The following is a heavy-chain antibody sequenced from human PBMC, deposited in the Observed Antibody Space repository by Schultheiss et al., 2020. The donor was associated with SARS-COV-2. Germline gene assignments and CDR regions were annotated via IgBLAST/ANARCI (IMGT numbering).Heavy chain of an antibody. J-gene: IGHJ2*01. V-gene: IGHV4-34*01. Sequence: SETLSLTCAVYGGSFSGYYWSWIRQPPGKGLEWIGEINHSGSTNYNPSLKSRVTISVDTSKNQFSLKLSSVTAADTAVYYCARGGPRYCSSTSCYTYWYFDLWGRGTLVTVSS. CDR3: ARGGPRYCSSTSCYTYWYFDL. D-gene: IGHD2-2*02. CDR2: INHSGST. CDR1: GGSFSGYY.